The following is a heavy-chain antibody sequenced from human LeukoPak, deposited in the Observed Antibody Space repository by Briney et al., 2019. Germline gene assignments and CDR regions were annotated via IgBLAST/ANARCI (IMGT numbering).Heavy chain of an antibody. D-gene: IGHD4-23*01. CDR1: GFTFSSYS. J-gene: IGHJ4*02. CDR3: AKDPLYGGNFSPDDY. Sequence: PGGSLRLSCAASGFTFSSYSMNWVRQAPGKGLEWVSYISSSSSTIYYADSVKGRFTISRDNAKNSLYLQMNSLRAEDTAVYYCAKDPLYGGNFSPDDYWGQGTLVTVSS. V-gene: IGHV3-48*01. CDR2: ISSSSSTI.